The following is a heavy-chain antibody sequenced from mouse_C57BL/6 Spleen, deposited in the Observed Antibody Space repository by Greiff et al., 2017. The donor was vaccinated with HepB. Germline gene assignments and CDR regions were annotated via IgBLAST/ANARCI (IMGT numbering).Heavy chain of an antibody. D-gene: IGHD2-4*01. CDR2: ILPGSGST. J-gene: IGHJ3*01. V-gene: IGHV1-9*01. CDR3: ARRLYYDYVGGFAY. Sequence: QVQLQQSGAELMKPGASVKLSCKATGYKFTGYWIEWVKQRPGHGLEWIGEILPGSGSTNYNEKFKGKATFTADTSSNTAYMQLSSLTTEDSAIYYCARRLYYDYVGGFAYWGQGTLVTVSA. CDR1: GYKFTGYW.